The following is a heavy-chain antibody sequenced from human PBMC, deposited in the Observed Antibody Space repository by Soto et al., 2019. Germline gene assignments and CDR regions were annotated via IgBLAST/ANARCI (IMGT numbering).Heavy chain of an antibody. Sequence: EVQLVETGGGLIQPGGSLRLSCAASGFTFNNKDMRWVRQAPGKGLEWVSVIYSGGSTYYPDSVKGRFTISRDSSKNTLYLQMNRLGAEGPGVYYGARDKSWGPGTLGTVSS. CDR3: ARDKS. V-gene: IGHV3-53*02. CDR1: GFTFNNKD. J-gene: IGHJ5*02. CDR2: IYSGGST.